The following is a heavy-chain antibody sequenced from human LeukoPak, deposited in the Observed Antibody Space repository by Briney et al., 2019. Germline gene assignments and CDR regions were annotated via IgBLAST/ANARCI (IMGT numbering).Heavy chain of an antibody. CDR3: ARFQLRGYFDY. CDR2: IYTSGST. V-gene: IGHV4-61*02. J-gene: IGHJ4*02. Sequence: PSETLSLTCTVSGGSISSGSYYWSWIRQPAGKGLEWIGRIYTSGSTNYNPSLKRRVTISVDTSKNQSSLKLGSVTAADTAVYYCARFQLRGYFDYWGQGTLVTVSS. CDR1: GGSISSGSYY. D-gene: IGHD3-10*01.